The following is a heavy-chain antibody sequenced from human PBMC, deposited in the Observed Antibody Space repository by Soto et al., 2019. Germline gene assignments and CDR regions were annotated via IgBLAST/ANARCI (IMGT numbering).Heavy chain of an antibody. CDR1: GDSVSSTSTA. CDR3: ARGSYYSGWV. CDR2: TYYRSKWYS. J-gene: IGHJ4*02. Sequence: SPTLSLTCAISGDSVSSTSTAWSWIRQSPSRGLEWLGRTYYRSKWYSDYAVSVKSRITINPDTSKNQFSLQLNPVTPEDTAVYYCARGSYYSGWVWGQGTLVTVSS. D-gene: IGHD6-19*01. V-gene: IGHV6-1*01.